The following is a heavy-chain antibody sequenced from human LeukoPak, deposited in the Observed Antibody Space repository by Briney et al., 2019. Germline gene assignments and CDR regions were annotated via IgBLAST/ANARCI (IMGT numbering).Heavy chain of an antibody. CDR3: ARVVEKTRNFAFYYYYYYMDV. V-gene: IGHV4-39*07. Sequence: SETLSLTCTASGGSISSSSYYWGWIRQPPGKGLEWIGSIYYSGSTYYNPSLKSRVTISVDTSKNQFSLKLSSVTAADTAVYYCARVVEKTRNFAFYYYYYYMDVWGKGTTATVSS. CDR1: GGSISSSSYY. J-gene: IGHJ6*03. CDR2: IYYSGST.